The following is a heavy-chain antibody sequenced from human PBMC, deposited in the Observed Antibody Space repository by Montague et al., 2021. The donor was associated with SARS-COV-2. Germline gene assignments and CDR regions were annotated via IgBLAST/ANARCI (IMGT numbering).Heavy chain of an antibody. CDR3: ARKGSGGSDLAS. D-gene: IGHD3-10*01. J-gene: IGHJ5*02. V-gene: IGHV4-34*01. CDR2: ISHSGST. Sequence: SETLSLTCAGLGASFTGDDWRCIRLHLRHHGVSYAEISHSGSTNYNPSLKSRVSMSVDKSWNQFSLRLTSVTAADTAVYYCARKGSGGSDLASWGRGTLVTVSS. CDR1: GASFTGDD.